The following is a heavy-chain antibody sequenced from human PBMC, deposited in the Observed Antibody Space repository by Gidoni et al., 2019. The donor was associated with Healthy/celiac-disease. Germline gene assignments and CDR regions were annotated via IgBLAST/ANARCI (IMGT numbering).Heavy chain of an antibody. V-gene: IGHV3-23*01. CDR1: GFPFSSYA. J-gene: IGHJ4*02. CDR3: AKDPNQELLTGY. D-gene: IGHD1-26*01. Sequence: EVQLLESGGGLVQPGGSLRLSCAASGFPFSSYAMSWVRQAPGKGLEWVSAISGSGGSTYYADSVKGRFTISRDNSKNTLYLQMNSLRAEDTAVYYCAKDPNQELLTGYWGQGTLVTVSS. CDR2: ISGSGGST.